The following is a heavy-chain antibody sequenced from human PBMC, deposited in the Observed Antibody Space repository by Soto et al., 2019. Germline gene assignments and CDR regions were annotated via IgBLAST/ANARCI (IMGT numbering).Heavy chain of an antibody. CDR2: INSSSSYT. D-gene: IGHD6-13*01. CDR3: ARIISAAGGRRYFDL. V-gene: IGHV3-11*05. Sequence: QVQLVESGGGLVKPGGSLRLSCAASGFTFSDYYMSWIRQAPGKGLEWVSYINSSSSYTNYADSVKGRFTISRDNAKNSLYLQMNSPRAEDTAVYYCARIISAAGGRRYFDLWGRGTLVTVSS. CDR1: GFTFSDYY. J-gene: IGHJ2*01.